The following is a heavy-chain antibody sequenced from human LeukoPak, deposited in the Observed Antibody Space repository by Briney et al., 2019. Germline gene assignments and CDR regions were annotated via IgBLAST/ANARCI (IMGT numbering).Heavy chain of an antibody. V-gene: IGHV4-4*07. CDR2: IYTSGNT. Sequence: SETLSLTCTVSGASISSYYWTWIRQPAGKGLEWIGRIYTSGNTNSNPSLRGRVTMSVDASKHQFSLILRSVTAADTAVYYCASENESFDNWGQGTLVTVSS. CDR1: GASISSYY. CDR3: ASENESFDN. D-gene: IGHD1-1*01. J-gene: IGHJ4*02.